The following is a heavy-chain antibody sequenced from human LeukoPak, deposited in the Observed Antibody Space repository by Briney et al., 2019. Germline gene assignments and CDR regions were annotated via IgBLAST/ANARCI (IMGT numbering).Heavy chain of an antibody. Sequence: GGSLRLSCAASGFTFSNYGMHWVRQAPGKGLEWVAIIWYDGSNKNYADSVKGRFTISRDNSKNTLYLQMNSLRAEDTAVYYCARGAYCSGGRCPGAFDIWGQGTMVTVSS. CDR2: IWYDGSNK. D-gene: IGHD2-15*01. CDR3: ARGAYCSGGRCPGAFDI. V-gene: IGHV3-33*08. J-gene: IGHJ3*02. CDR1: GFTFSNYG.